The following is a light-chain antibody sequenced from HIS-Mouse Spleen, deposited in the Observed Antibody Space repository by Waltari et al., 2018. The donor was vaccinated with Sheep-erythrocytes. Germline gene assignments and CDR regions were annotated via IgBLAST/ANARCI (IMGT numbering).Light chain of an antibody. CDR2: RNK. V-gene: IGLV1-47*01. CDR3: AAWDDSLSGHVV. CDR1: SSNIGSNY. Sequence: QSVLTQPPSASGTPGQRVTSSCSGSSSNIGSNYVYWYQQLPGTAPKLLIYRNKQRPSGVPDRFSGSKSGTSASLAISGLRSEDEADYYCAAWDDSLSGHVVFGGGTKLTVL. J-gene: IGLJ2*01.